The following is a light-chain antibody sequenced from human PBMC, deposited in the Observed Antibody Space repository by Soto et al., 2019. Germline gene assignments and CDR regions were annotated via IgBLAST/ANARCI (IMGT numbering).Light chain of an antibody. CDR1: QGIWSY. CDR3: QQLNSYPLT. Sequence: DIQLTQSPSFLSASVGDRVTITCRASQGIWSYSAWYQQKPGRAAKLLIYASSTRQSGVPARFSGSGSGTEFTLTISSLEPEDFATYYCQQLNSYPLTFGQGTKVEIK. CDR2: ASS. J-gene: IGKJ1*01. V-gene: IGKV1-9*01.